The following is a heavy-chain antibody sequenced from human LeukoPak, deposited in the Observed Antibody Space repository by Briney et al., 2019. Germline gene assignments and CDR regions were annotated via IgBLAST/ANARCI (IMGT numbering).Heavy chain of an antibody. CDR1: GGSFSGYY. V-gene: IGHV4-34*01. CDR2: INHSGST. D-gene: IGHD2-8*01. Sequence: SETLSLTCAVYGGSFSGYYWSWIRQPPGKGLEWIGEINHSGSTNYNPSLKSRVTISVDTSKNQFSLKLSSVTAADTAVYYCARDWHCTNGVCYLSGGHNWFDPWGQGTLVTVSS. CDR3: ARDWHCTNGVCYLSGGHNWFDP. J-gene: IGHJ5*02.